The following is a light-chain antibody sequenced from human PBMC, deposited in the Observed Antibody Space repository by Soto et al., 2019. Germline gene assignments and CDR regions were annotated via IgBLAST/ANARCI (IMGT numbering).Light chain of an antibody. J-gene: IGKJ2*01. CDR1: QSISTY. Sequence: DIQMTQSPSSLSASVGDRVTITCRASQSISTYLNWYQQKPGKAPKLLIHAVSSLQSGVPSRFSGSGSGTDFTLTISSLQPEDFATYYCQQSYTSPRAFGQGPKLEIK. CDR2: AVS. V-gene: IGKV1-39*01. CDR3: QQSYTSPRA.